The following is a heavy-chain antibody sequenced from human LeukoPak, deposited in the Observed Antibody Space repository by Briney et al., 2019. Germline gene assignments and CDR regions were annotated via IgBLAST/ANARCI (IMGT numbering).Heavy chain of an antibody. V-gene: IGHV4-39*07. Sequence: SETLSLTCTVSSGSISTSNYYWGWVRQPPGKALEWIGNIFYSGSTYYSPSLKSRVTISLDTSRNQFSLKLNSVTAADTAVYYCARDSYNWNDVLNFDYWGQGTLVTVSS. D-gene: IGHD1-1*01. J-gene: IGHJ4*02. CDR1: SGSISTSNYY. CDR2: IFYSGST. CDR3: ARDSYNWNDVLNFDY.